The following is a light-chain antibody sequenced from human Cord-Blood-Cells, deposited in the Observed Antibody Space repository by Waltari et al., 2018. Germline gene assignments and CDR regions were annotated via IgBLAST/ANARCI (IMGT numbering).Light chain of an antibody. CDR1: QGIRKN. V-gene: IGKV1-17*01. CDR3: LQHNNYPHS. CDR2: AAS. J-gene: IGKJ2*03. Sequence: DIQMTQSPSSLSASVGDRVTITCRASQGIRKNLGWYQQKPGKAPKRLIYAASSLQSGVPSRCSGSGSGTEFTLTISSLQPEDFATYYCLQHNNYPHSFGQGTKLEIK.